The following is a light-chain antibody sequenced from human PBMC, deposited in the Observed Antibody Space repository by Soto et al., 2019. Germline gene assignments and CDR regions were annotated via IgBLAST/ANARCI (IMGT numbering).Light chain of an antibody. CDR1: SSDVGGYNY. CDR2: DVS. Sequence: QSALTQPASVSGSPGQSITISCTGTSSDVGGYNYVSWYQHHPGKAPKLIIYDVSNRPSGVSIRFSGSKSDNTASLTISGLQPEDEADYHCSSYTTCNTRQIVFGPGTQLTVL. V-gene: IGLV2-14*03. CDR3: SSYTTCNTRQIV. J-gene: IGLJ1*01.